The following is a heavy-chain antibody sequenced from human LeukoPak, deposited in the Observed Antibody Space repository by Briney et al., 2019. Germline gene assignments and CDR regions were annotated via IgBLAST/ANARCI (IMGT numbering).Heavy chain of an antibody. J-gene: IGHJ4*02. CDR1: GGSISSSSYY. CDR2: IYYSGST. CDR3: TSVSKTVVPATIDY. Sequence: SETLSLTCTVSGGSISSSSYYWGWIRQPPGKGLEWIGSIYYSGSTYYNPSVKSRVTISVDTSKNQFSLKQRSVTAADTAVYYCTSVSKTVVPATIDYWGQGTQVTVSS. D-gene: IGHD2-15*01. V-gene: IGHV4-39*01.